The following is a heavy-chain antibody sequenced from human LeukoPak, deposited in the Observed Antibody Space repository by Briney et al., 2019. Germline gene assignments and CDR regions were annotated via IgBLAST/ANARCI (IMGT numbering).Heavy chain of an antibody. CDR1: VGSISSSSYY. D-gene: IGHD5-18*01. V-gene: IGHV4-39*01. CDR2: IYYTGSA. J-gene: IGHJ4*02. CDR3: ARHPERYSYFDY. Sequence: SETLSLTCTVSVGSISSSSYYWGWIRQPPGKGLEWIISIYYTGSASYTPSLKSRVTMSVDTSKNPFSLRLSSVTAADTAVYSCARHPERYSYFDYWGQGTLVTVSS.